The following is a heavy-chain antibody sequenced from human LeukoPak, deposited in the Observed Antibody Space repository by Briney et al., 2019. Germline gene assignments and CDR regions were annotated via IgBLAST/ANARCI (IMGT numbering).Heavy chain of an antibody. J-gene: IGHJ4*02. CDR3: ASPASEPASSGWYYFDH. CDR2: INPSIGST. CDR1: GYTFTSYY. D-gene: IGHD6-19*01. Sequence: GASVKVSCKASGYTFTSYYMHWVRQAPGQGLEWIGIINPSIGSTTYAQKLQGRVTMTRDTSTSTVYMDLSSLSSEDTAVYYCASPASEPASSGWYYFDHWGQGTLVTVSS. V-gene: IGHV1-46*01.